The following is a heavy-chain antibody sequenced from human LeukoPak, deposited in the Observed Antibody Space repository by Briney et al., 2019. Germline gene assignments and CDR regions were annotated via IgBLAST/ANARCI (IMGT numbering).Heavy chain of an antibody. CDR3: ARDGDCGGDCYSFDY. J-gene: IGHJ4*02. CDR1: GGSISSYY. CDR2: IYTSGST. D-gene: IGHD2-21*02. V-gene: IGHV4-4*07. Sequence: SETLSLTCTVSGGSISSYYWSWIRPPAGKGLEWIGRIYTSGSTNYNPSLESRVTMSVDTSKNQFSLKLSSVTAADTAVYYCARDGDCGGDCYSFDYWGQGTLVTVSS.